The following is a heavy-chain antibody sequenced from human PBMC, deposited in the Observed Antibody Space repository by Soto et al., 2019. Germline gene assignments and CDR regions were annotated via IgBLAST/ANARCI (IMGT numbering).Heavy chain of an antibody. CDR3: ARHPGVYSSAWFDS. J-gene: IGHJ5*01. V-gene: IGHV4-61*05. CDR2: IYYSGST. D-gene: IGHD6-19*01. Sequence: PSETLSLTCTVSGGSISSSSYYWSWIRQPPGKGLEWIGYIYYSGSTNYNPSLKSRVTISVDTSKNQLSLKLRSVTAADTAVYYCARHPGVYSSAWFDSWGQGTLVTVSS. CDR1: GGSISSSSYY.